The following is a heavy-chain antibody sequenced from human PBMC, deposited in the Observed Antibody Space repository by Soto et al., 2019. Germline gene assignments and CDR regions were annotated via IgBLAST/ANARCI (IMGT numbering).Heavy chain of an antibody. Sequence: QVQLVESGGGVVQPGRSLRLSCAASGFTFSSYGMHWVRQAPGKELEWVAVIWYDGSNKYYADSVKGRFTISRDNSENTLYLQINSLRAEDTAVYYCARDLGGVATGNMDVWGKGTTVTVSS. J-gene: IGHJ6*03. CDR2: IWYDGSNK. D-gene: IGHD5-12*01. CDR3: ARDLGGVATGNMDV. CDR1: GFTFSSYG. V-gene: IGHV3-33*01.